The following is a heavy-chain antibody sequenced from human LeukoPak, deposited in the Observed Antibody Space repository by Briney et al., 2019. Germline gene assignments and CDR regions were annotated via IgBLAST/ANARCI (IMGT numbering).Heavy chain of an antibody. V-gene: IGHV3-33*06. D-gene: IGHD6-13*01. Sequence: GGSLRLSCAASGFTFSSYGMHWVCQAPGKGLEWVAVIWYDGSNKYYADSVKGRFTISRDNSKNTLYLQMYSLRAEDTAVYYCAKGAAAGKYYFDYWGQGTLVTVSS. CDR2: IWYDGSNK. CDR3: AKGAAAGKYYFDY. J-gene: IGHJ4*02. CDR1: GFTFSSYG.